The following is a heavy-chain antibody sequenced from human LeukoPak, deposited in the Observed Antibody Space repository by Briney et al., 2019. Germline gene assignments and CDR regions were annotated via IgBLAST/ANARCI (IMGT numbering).Heavy chain of an antibody. Sequence: SDALSLICTLSGRPLSSGGYYWTWIPQHPGKGRERIGYIYYSGSTYYNPSLKSRVTISVDTSKNQFSLRLSSVTAADTAVYYCARDPRGTWDAFDIWGQGTMVTVSS. V-gene: IGHV4-31*03. CDR3: ARDPRGTWDAFDI. CDR1: GRPLSSGGYY. CDR2: IYYSGST. J-gene: IGHJ3*02.